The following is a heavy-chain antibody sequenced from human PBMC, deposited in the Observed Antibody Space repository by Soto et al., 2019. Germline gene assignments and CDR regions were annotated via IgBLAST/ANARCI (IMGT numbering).Heavy chain of an antibody. D-gene: IGHD6-19*01. CDR3: ASRPPRKYGVAGINYYYYGMDV. V-gene: IGHV5-10-1*01. CDR1: GYSFTSYW. CDR2: IDPSDSYT. Sequence: PGESLKISCKGSGYSFTSYWISWVRQMPGKGLEWMGRIDPSDSYTNYSPSFQGHVTISADKSISTAYLQWSSLKASDTAMYYCASRPPRKYGVAGINYYYYGMDVWGQGTTVTVSS. J-gene: IGHJ6*02.